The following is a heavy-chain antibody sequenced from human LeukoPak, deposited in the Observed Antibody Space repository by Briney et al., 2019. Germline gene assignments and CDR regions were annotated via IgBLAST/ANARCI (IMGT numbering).Heavy chain of an antibody. D-gene: IGHD3-10*01. Sequence: GGSLRLSCAASGFTFSIYGMHWVRQAPGKGLEWVAFIRYDGSNKYYADSVKGRFTICRDNSKKTMYLQINSLVSKDTAVYYCAKDAGSYYYGSGSIDYWGQGTLVTVSS. J-gene: IGHJ4*02. CDR3: AKDAGSYYYGSGSIDY. CDR2: IRYDGSNK. CDR1: GFTFSIYG. V-gene: IGHV3-30*02.